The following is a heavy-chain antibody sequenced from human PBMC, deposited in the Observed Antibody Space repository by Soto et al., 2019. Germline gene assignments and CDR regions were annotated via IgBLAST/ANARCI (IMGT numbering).Heavy chain of an antibody. CDR1: GYTFTGYY. CDR3: ARDHISFSNWFDP. V-gene: IGHV1-2*04. Sequence: GASVKVSCKASGYTFTGYYMHWVRQAPGQGLEWMGWINPNSGGTNYAQKFQGWVTMTRDTSTSTAYMELRSLRSDDTAVYYCARDHISFSNWFDPWGQGTLVTVSS. CDR2: INPNSGGT. J-gene: IGHJ5*02. D-gene: IGHD3-3*01.